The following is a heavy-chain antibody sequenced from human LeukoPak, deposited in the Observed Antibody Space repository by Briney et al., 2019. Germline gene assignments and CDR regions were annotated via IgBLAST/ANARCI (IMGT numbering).Heavy chain of an antibody. Sequence: SVKVSCKASGGTFSSYAISWVRQAPGQGLEWMGGIIPIFGTANYAQKFQGRVTITADESTSTAYMELSSLRSEDTAVYYYASAGDSQRDFYYYYGMDVWGQGTTVTVSS. D-gene: IGHD4-17*01. CDR3: ASAGDSQRDFYYYYGMDV. CDR1: GGTFSSYA. J-gene: IGHJ6*02. CDR2: IIPIFGTA. V-gene: IGHV1-69*13.